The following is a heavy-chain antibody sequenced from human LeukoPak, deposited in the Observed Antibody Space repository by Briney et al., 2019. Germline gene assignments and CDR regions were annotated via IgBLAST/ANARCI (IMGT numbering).Heavy chain of an antibody. CDR2: IGSDGKT. CDR3: ASDLHYSVAIEV. CDR1: GFPFSSYA. Sequence: GGSLRLSCEASGFPFSSYAMTWVRQAPGKGLEWVSSIGSDGKTPYSVYVKGRFVNYRDNFGSTVFLRLNSLRVEDTDRYYCASDLHYSVAIEVWGQGNTVTVS. D-gene: IGHD3-10*01. J-gene: IGHJ6*02. V-gene: IGHV3-23*01.